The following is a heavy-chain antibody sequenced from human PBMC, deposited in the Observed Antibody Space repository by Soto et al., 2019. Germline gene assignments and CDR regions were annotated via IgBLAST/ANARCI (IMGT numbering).Heavy chain of an antibody. CDR2: IIPILGIA. V-gene: IGHV1-69*02. J-gene: IGHJ3*02. CDR1: GGTFSSYT. D-gene: IGHD2-21*02. CDR3: ARASYCGGDRWDAFDI. Sequence: QVQLVQSGAEVKKPGSSVKVSCKASGGTFSSYTISWVRQAPGQGLEWMGRIIPILGIANYAQKFQGRVTITADKSTSTAYMELSSLRSEDTAVYYCARASYCGGDRWDAFDIWGQGTMVTVSS.